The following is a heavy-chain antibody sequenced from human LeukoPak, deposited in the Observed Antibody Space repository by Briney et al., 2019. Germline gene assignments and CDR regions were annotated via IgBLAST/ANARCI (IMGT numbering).Heavy chain of an antibody. CDR2: ISSSSSNI. J-gene: IGHJ5*02. CDR1: GFPFSSYG. D-gene: IGHD3-3*01. CDR3: ARDRSGGDDFWRGYYTNYLDP. Sequence: PGGSLRLSCAASGFPFSSYGMIWVRQAPGKGREGVTYISSSSSNIYYADSERGRFTISRDNAKTSLYLKMNSLRAEDTAVYYCARDRSGGDDFWRGYYTNYLDPWGQGTLVTVSS. V-gene: IGHV3-48*01.